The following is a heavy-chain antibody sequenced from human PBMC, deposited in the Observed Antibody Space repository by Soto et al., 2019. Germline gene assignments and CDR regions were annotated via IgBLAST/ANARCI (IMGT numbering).Heavy chain of an antibody. CDR3: AKDERRYYDSSGYYAY. Sequence: EVQLLESGGGLVQPGGSLRLSCAASGFTFSSYAMSWVRQAPGKGLEWVSAISGSGGSTYYADSVKGRFTISRDNSKNPLYLQMNSLRAEDTAVYYCAKDERRYYDSSGYYAYWGQGTLVTVSS. V-gene: IGHV3-23*01. D-gene: IGHD3-22*01. J-gene: IGHJ4*02. CDR2: ISGSGGST. CDR1: GFTFSSYA.